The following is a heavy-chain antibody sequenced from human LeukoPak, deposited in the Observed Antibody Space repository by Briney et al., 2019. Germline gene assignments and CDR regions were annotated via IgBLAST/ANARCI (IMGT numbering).Heavy chain of an antibody. J-gene: IGHJ4*02. CDR3: ARPISSGWPITYAD. D-gene: IGHD6-19*01. V-gene: IGHV4-39*01. CDR1: GGSISSSSYY. Sequence: SETLSLTCPVSGGSISSSSYYWGWIRQPPGKGLEWIGSIYYSGSTYYNPSLKSRVTISVDTSKNQFSLKLSSVTAADTAVYYCARPISSGWPITYADWGQGTLVTVSS. CDR2: IYYSGST.